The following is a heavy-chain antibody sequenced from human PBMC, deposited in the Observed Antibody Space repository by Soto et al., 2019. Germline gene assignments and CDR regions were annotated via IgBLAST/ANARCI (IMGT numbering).Heavy chain of an antibody. V-gene: IGHV3-7*01. CDR2: IKQDGSEK. Sequence: EVQLVESGGGLVQPGGSLRLSCAASGFTFSSYWMSWVRQAPGKGLEWVANIKQDGSEKYYVDSVKGRFTISRDNAKNSLYLQMNSRRAEDTAVYYCASRPSVLLWFENTGAWGQGTLVTVSS. J-gene: IGHJ5*02. CDR1: GFTFSSYW. D-gene: IGHD3-10*01. CDR3: ASRPSVLLWFENTGA.